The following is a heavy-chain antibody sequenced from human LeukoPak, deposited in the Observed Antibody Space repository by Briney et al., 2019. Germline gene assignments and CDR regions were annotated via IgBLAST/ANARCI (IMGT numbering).Heavy chain of an antibody. CDR1: GYTFTSYD. D-gene: IGHD3-22*01. CDR2: MNPNSGNT. V-gene: IGHV1-8*01. CDR3: ARRKADRYDSRGSDY. Sequence: ASVKVSCKASGYTFTSYDITWVRQATGQGLEWMGWMNPNSGNTGYAQKFQGRVTMTRDTSISTAYMELSSLRSEDTAVYYCARRKADRYDSRGSDYWGQGTLVTVSS. J-gene: IGHJ4*02.